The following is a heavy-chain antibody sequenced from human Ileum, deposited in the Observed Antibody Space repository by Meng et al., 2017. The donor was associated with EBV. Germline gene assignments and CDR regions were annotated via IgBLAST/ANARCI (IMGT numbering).Heavy chain of an antibody. D-gene: IGHD3-22*01. J-gene: IGHJ4*02. V-gene: IGHV4-4*02. CDR2: TSHSGST. CDR1: GGSISRGDW. Sequence: QVQLEGPGPGLVMPSGNRSPHGAGAGGSISRGDWWSWVRQPPGKGLEWIGETSHSGSTNYSPSLKSRVTISLDKSKNQLSLKLNSVTAADTAVYYCASSDYYRSDYWGQGTLVTVSS. CDR3: ASSDYYRSDY.